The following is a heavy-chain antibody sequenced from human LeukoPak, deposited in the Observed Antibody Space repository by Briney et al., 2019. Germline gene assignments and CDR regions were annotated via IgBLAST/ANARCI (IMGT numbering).Heavy chain of an antibody. Sequence: GGSLRLSCAASGFTFSSYSMNWVRQAPGKGLEWVSFISSLSGTRDYADSVKGRFTISRDNAKNSLYLHMNSLRAEDTAVYYCAKVGLPDALINWIDSWGQGTLVTVSS. CDR3: AKVGLPDALINWIDS. D-gene: IGHD1-7*01. CDR1: GFTFSSYS. CDR2: ISSLSGTR. V-gene: IGHV3-48*01. J-gene: IGHJ5*01.